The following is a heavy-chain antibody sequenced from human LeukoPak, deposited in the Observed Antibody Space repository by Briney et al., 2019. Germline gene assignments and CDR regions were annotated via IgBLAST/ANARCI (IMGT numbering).Heavy chain of an antibody. CDR1: GFTFNSYA. J-gene: IGHJ4*02. D-gene: IGHD3-9*01. Sequence: GGSLRLSCAASGFTFNSYAMHWVRQAPGKGLEWVAVIWYDGTNKYYTDSVKGRFTISRDNSKDTVYLQMNRLRAEDTAVYYCASDILTGYNETNFWGQGTLVTVSS. CDR3: ASDILTGYNETNF. CDR2: IWYDGTNK. V-gene: IGHV3-33*01.